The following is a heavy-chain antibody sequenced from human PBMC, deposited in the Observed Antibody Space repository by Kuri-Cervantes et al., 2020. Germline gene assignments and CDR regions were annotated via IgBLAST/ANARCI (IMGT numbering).Heavy chain of an antibody. J-gene: IGHJ4*02. CDR1: GYTFTSYG. V-gene: IGHV1-2*02. CDR3: ARRYTSYGYPIDDY. D-gene: IGHD5-18*01. CDR2: INPNSGGT. Sequence: ASVKVSCKASGYTFTSYGISWVRQAPGQGLEWMGWINPNSGGTNYAQKFQGRVTMTRDTSISTAYMELSRLRSDDTAVYYCARRYTSYGYPIDDYWGQGTLVTVSS.